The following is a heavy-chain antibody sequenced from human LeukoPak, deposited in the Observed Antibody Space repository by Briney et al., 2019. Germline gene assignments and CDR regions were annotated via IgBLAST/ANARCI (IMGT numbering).Heavy chain of an antibody. D-gene: IGHD5-24*01. V-gene: IGHV4-59*01. J-gene: IGHJ3*02. Sequence: SETLSLTCTVSGGSINSYYWSWTRQPPGKGLEWIGYIYYSGSTNYNPSLKSRVTISVDTSKNQFSLKLSSVTAADTAVYYCARDRSNGYNSGPDAFDIWGQGTMVTVSS. CDR1: GGSINSYY. CDR2: IYYSGST. CDR3: ARDRSNGYNSGPDAFDI.